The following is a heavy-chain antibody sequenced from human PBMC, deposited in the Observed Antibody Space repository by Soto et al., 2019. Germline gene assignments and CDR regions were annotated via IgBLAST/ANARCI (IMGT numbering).Heavy chain of an antibody. J-gene: IGHJ4*02. Sequence: QVQLVESGGGLVKPGGSLRLSCAASGFTFSDYYMSWIRQAPGKGLEWVSYISSSSSYTNYADSVKGRFTISRDNAKNSLYMQMNSLRAEDTAVYYCARDYPLRYYNYWGQGTLVTVSS. V-gene: IGHV3-11*06. CDR1: GFTFSDYY. CDR2: ISSSSSYT. CDR3: ARDYPLRYYNY.